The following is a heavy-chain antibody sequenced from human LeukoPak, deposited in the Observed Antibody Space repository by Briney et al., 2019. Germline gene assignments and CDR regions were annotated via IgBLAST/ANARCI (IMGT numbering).Heavy chain of an antibody. CDR1: GDSISSYY. CDR3: ARLTRLSTSPDRYYLDY. J-gene: IGHJ4*02. CDR2: IYTSGGT. Sequence: KPSETLSLTCTVSGDSISSYYWRWIRPPPGKGRKWIGYIYTSGGTNSIPSLKGRVTISIDTSKNQFSLKLSSVSAADSAVYYCARLTRLSTSPDRYYLDYWGQGTLLTLPT. D-gene: IGHD6-6*01. V-gene: IGHV4-4*09.